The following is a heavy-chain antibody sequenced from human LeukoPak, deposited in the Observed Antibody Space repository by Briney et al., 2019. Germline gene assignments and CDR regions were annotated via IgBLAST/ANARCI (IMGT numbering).Heavy chain of an antibody. CDR3: ARVSPIAAAGSSYYYAIDV. Sequence: SETLSLTCTVSRGSINTYYWTWIRQPAGKGLEWIGRIYSSGTTTYNPSLKSRVAMSVDTSRNQFSLKLNSVTAADTAVYYCARVSPIAAAGSSYYYAIDVWGQGTTVTVSS. J-gene: IGHJ6*02. CDR1: RGSINTYY. V-gene: IGHV4-4*07. D-gene: IGHD6-25*01. CDR2: IYSSGTT.